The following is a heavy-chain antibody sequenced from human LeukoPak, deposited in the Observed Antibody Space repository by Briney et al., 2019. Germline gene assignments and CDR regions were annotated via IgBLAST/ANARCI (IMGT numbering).Heavy chain of an antibody. Sequence: GASVKVSCKASGYTFTSYGISWVRQAPGQGLEWMGWISAYNGNTNYAQKFQGRVTMTRNTSISTAYMELSSLRSEDTAVYYCARVRITIFGVVIIGDVWGQGTTVTVSS. D-gene: IGHD3-3*01. CDR2: ISAYNGNT. CDR1: GYTFTSYG. V-gene: IGHV1-18*01. J-gene: IGHJ6*02. CDR3: ARVRITIFGVVIIGDV.